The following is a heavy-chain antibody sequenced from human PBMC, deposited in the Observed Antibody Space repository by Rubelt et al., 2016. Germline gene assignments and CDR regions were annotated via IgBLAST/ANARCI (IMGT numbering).Heavy chain of an antibody. D-gene: IGHD2-2*01. CDR3: ATQGYCSSTSCYGAY. Sequence: EVQLVESGGGLVQPGGSLRLSCAASGFTFSSYSMNWVRQAPGKGLEWVSYISSSSSTIYYADSVKGPFTTSRDNAKNSLYLQMNSLRDEDTAVYYCATQGYCSSTSCYGAYWGQGTLVTVSS. CDR1: GFTFSSYS. J-gene: IGHJ4*02. V-gene: IGHV3-48*02. CDR2: ISSSSSTI.